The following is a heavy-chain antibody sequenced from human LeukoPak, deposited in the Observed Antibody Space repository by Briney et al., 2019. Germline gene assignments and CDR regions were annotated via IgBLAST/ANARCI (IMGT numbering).Heavy chain of an antibody. Sequence: PGRSLRLSCAASGFTFSSYAMHWVRQAPGKGLEWVAVISYDGSNKYHADSVKGRFTISRDNSKNTLYLQMNSLRAEDTAVYYCARSMTTVTHFDYWGQGTLVTVSS. V-gene: IGHV3-30-3*01. D-gene: IGHD4-11*01. CDR2: ISYDGSNK. CDR1: GFTFSSYA. J-gene: IGHJ4*02. CDR3: ARSMTTVTHFDY.